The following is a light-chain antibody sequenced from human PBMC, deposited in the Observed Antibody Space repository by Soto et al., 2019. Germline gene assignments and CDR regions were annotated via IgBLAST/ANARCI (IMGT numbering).Light chain of an antibody. Sequence: DIQMTQSPSSLSVSVGDRVTITCRASQSISSFLHWYQQKPGKAPQLLISASSILQSGVPSRFSGSGSGTDFTLNISSLQPEDFATYYCQQSYSTPYTFGQGTKLEIK. CDR2: ASS. CDR3: QQSYSTPYT. CDR1: QSISSF. V-gene: IGKV1-39*01. J-gene: IGKJ2*01.